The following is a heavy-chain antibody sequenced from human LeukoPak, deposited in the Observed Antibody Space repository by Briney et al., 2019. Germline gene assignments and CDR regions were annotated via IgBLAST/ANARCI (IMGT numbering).Heavy chain of an antibody. Sequence: SETLSLTCTVSGGSISSYYWSWIRPPAGKGLEWIGRIYTSGSTNYNPSLKSRVTMSVDTSKNQFSLKLSSVTAADTAVYYCARESALDYYYYMDVWGKGTTVTVSS. CDR1: GGSISSYY. J-gene: IGHJ6*03. CDR3: ARESALDYYYYMDV. V-gene: IGHV4-4*07. CDR2: IYTSGST.